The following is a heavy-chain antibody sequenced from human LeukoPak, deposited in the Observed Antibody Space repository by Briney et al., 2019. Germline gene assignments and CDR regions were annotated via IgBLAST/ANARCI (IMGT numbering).Heavy chain of an antibody. Sequence: GGSLRLSCAASGFTFSSYAMSWVRQAPGKGLEWVSGISGSGDNTYYAESVKDRFTISRDNSKNTLYVQVNSLGTEDTAAYYCAKGSYYDSSGSFYFDYWGQGTLVTVSS. CDR1: GFTFSSYA. CDR2: ISGSGDNT. J-gene: IGHJ4*02. V-gene: IGHV3-23*01. D-gene: IGHD3-22*01. CDR3: AKGSYYDSSGSFYFDY.